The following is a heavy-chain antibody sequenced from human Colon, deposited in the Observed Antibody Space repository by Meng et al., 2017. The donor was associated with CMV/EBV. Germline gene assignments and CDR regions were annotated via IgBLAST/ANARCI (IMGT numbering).Heavy chain of an antibody. Sequence: SGLTFSTYGMHWVRRAPGKGLEWVAAISSDGSDEYYADSVKGRFTISRDNSKNTLYLHMNSLRAEDTAVYYCAKDNYGSRNFYGAFDYWGQGSLVTVSS. V-gene: IGHV3-30*18. J-gene: IGHJ4*02. CDR1: GLTFSTYG. CDR3: AKDNYGSRNFYGAFDY. CDR2: ISSDGSDE. D-gene: IGHD3-10*01.